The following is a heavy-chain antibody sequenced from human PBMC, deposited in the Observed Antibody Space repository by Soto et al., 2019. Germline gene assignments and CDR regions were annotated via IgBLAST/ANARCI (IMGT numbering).Heavy chain of an antibody. D-gene: IGHD3-22*01. CDR1: GHTLTEFS. Sequence: GASVKVSCKISGHTLTEFSIHWVRQAPEKGLEWMGGFDPEGGEAIYAQKWHGRVTVTEDTVTDTAYMELSSLRSEDTAVYYCARTIGVAYDSSGYAYWGQGTLVTVSS. J-gene: IGHJ4*02. CDR3: ARTIGVAYDSSGYAY. V-gene: IGHV1-24*01. CDR2: FDPEGGEA.